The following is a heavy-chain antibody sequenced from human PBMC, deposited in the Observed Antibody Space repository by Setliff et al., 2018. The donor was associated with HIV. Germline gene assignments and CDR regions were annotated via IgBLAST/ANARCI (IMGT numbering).Heavy chain of an antibody. D-gene: IGHD3-22*01. Sequence: ASVKVSCKASGYTFSSNDINWVRQATGQGLEWMGWMNPNSGNTGYAQKFLGRVTMTRDTSISTAYMELNNLKFEDTAVYYCARARRDSYDRGRRNHYYIDVWGKGTTVTVSS. CDR1: GYTFSSND. CDR3: ARARRDSYDRGRRNHYYIDV. CDR2: MNPNSGNT. J-gene: IGHJ6*03. V-gene: IGHV1-8*01.